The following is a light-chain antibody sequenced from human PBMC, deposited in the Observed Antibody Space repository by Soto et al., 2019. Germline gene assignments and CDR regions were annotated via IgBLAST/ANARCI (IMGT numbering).Light chain of an antibody. V-gene: IGKV3-20*01. CDR1: QSVSSSY. Sequence: EIVLTQSPGTLSLSPGERATLSCRASQSVSSSYLAWYQQKPGQAPRLLIYGTSSRATAIPDRFSGSGSGTDFTLTISRLEPEDFAVYYCQQYNTWHPKMAFGRGTKVEIK. CDR3: QQYNTWHPKMA. J-gene: IGKJ1*01. CDR2: GTS.